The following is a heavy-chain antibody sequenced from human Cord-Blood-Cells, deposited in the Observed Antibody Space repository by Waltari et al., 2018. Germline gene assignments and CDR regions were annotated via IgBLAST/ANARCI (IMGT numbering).Heavy chain of an antibody. CDR2: ISYDGSDK. J-gene: IGHJ4*02. CDR1: GFTFSSYA. Sequence: QVQLVESGGGVVQPGRSLRLSCAASGFTFSSYAMHWVRPAPGKGLEWVAVISYDGSDKYYAAAVKGRFTISRDNSKNTLYRQMNSLRAGDTAVYYCARGPITGVDYWGQGTLVTVSS. CDR3: ARGPITGVDY. V-gene: IGHV3-30-3*01. D-gene: IGHD1-20*01.